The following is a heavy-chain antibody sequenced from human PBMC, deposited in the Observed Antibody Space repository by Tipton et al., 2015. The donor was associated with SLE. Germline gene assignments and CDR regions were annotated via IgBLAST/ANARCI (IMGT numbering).Heavy chain of an antibody. CDR1: GFTFSTYW. V-gene: IGHV3-7*01. CDR3: ARDKESGIAPRH. Sequence: SLRLSCAASGFTFSTYWMSWVRQAPGKGLEWVANIKQDGSEKYYMDSVKGRFTISRDNAKNSLYLQMNSLRAEDTGVYYCARDKESGIAPRHWGQGTLVTVSS. J-gene: IGHJ4*02. D-gene: IGHD6-13*01. CDR2: IKQDGSEK.